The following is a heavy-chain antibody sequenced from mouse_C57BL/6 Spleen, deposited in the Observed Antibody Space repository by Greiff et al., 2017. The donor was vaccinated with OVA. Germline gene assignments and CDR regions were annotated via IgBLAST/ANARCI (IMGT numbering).Heavy chain of an antibody. CDR2: LDPSDSYT. CDR1: GYTFTSYW. Sequence: QVQLQQPGAELVMPGASVKLSCKASGYTFTSYWMHWVKQRPGQGLEWIGELDPSDSYTNYNQKFKGKSTLTVDKSSSTAYMQLSSLTSEDSAVYYCARRTGRYAMDYWGQGTSVTVSS. D-gene: IGHD4-1*01. V-gene: IGHV1-69*01. J-gene: IGHJ4*01. CDR3: ARRTGRYAMDY.